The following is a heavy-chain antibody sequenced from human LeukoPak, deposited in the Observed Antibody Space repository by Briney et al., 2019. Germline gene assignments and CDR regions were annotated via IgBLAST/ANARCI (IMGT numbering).Heavy chain of an antibody. CDR2: ISSSGSTI. Sequence: GGSLRLSCAASGFTFSDYYMSWIRQAPGKGLEWVSYISSSGSTIYYADSVKGRFTISRDNAKNSLYLQMNSLRAEDTAVYYCARSYCRPRSGGSCFYGMDVWGQGTTVTVS. CDR1: GFTFSDYY. D-gene: IGHD2-15*01. J-gene: IGHJ6*02. CDR3: ARSYCRPRSGGSCFYGMDV. V-gene: IGHV3-11*01.